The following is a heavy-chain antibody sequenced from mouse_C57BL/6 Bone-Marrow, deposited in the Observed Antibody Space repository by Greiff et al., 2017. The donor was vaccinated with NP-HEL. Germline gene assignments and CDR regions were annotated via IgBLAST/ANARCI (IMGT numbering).Heavy chain of an antibody. D-gene: IGHD1-1*01. Sequence: VQLQQSGPELVKPGASVKLSCKASGYTFTSYDINWVKQRPGQGLEWIGWIYPRDGSTKYNEKFKGKATLTVDTSSSTAYMELHSLTSEDSAVYFCARVYGSGLYAMDYWGQGTSVTVSS. J-gene: IGHJ4*01. CDR3: ARVYGSGLYAMDY. CDR1: GYTFTSYD. CDR2: IYPRDGST. V-gene: IGHV1-85*01.